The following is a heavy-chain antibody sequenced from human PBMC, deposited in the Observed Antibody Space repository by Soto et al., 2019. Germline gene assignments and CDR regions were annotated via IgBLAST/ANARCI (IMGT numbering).Heavy chain of an antibody. CDR3: ARRSTRGRVGDFDL. V-gene: IGHV4-39*01. J-gene: IGHJ2*01. Sequence: QMQLQESGPGLVKPSETLSLTCTVSGGSISSTSYDWGWIRQPPGKGLEWIGTSYYSGTTYYNPSLKSRVTISVDTSKNQFSLKLSSVTAADTAVYYCARRSTRGRVGDFDLWGRGTLVTVSS. CDR1: GGSISSTSYD. CDR2: SYYSGTT. D-gene: IGHD1-26*01.